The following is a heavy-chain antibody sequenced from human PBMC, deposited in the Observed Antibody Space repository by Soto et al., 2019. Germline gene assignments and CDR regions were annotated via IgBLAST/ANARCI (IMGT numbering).Heavy chain of an antibody. D-gene: IGHD6-19*01. CDR1: GGSISSSSYY. Sequence: QLQLQESGPGLVKPSETLSLTCTVSGGSISSSSYYWGWIRQPPGKGLEWIGSIYYSGSTYYNPSLKGRVTISVDKSKNQFSLKLSSVTAADTAVYYCARRQRWLYYFDYWGQGTLVTVSS. CDR3: ARRQRWLYYFDY. V-gene: IGHV4-39*01. CDR2: IYYSGST. J-gene: IGHJ4*02.